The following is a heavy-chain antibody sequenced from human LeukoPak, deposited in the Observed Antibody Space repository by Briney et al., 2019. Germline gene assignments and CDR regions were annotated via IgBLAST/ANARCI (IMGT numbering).Heavy chain of an antibody. V-gene: IGHV3-48*03. CDR1: GFTLSSYE. J-gene: IGHJ4*02. CDR3: ARSSTDFWSGYLPFDY. Sequence: GGALRLSCAASGFTLSSYEMNWVRQAPGKGLEWVSYISSSGSTIYYADSVKRRFTISRDNAKNSLYLQMNSLRAEDTAVYYCARSSTDFWSGYLPFDYWGKGTLVTVSS. CDR2: ISSSGSTI. D-gene: IGHD3-3*01.